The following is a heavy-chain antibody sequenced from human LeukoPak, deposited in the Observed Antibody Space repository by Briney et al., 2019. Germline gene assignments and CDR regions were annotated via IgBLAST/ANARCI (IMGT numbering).Heavy chain of an antibody. CDR3: AKLSVAGD. CDR1: GFTFDDYA. D-gene: IGHD6-19*01. CDR2: ISWNSGSI. Sequence: SGRSLRLSCAASGFTFDDYAMRWVRQAPGKGLEWVSGISWNSGSIGYADSVKGRFTISRDNAKNSLYLQMNSLRAEDTALYYCAKLSVAGDWGQGTLVTVSS. J-gene: IGHJ4*02. V-gene: IGHV3-9*01.